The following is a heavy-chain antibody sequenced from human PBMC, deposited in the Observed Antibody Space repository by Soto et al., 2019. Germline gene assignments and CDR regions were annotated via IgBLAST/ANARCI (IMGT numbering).Heavy chain of an antibody. D-gene: IGHD2-2*01. J-gene: IGHJ6*02. Sequence: SETLSLTCTVSGGSISSYYWSWIRQPPGKGLEWIGYIYYSGSTNYNPSLKSRVTISVDTSKNQFSLKLSSVTAADTAVYYCARALHYSSSTSCYYYYYGMDVWGQGTTVTVSS. V-gene: IGHV4-59*01. CDR3: ARALHYSSSTSCYYYYYGMDV. CDR2: IYYSGST. CDR1: GGSISSYY.